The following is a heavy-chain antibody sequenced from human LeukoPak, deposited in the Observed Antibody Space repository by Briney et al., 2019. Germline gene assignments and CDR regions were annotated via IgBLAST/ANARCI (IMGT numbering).Heavy chain of an antibody. Sequence: GGSLRLSCAASGFTFSTHGMHWVRQAPGKGLERVAFIRYDGINKYYADSVKGRFTISRDSFKNTLYLQMNSLRAEDTAVYYCARAPGYGAAYYFDYWGQGTLVTVSS. CDR3: ARAPGYGAAYYFDY. V-gene: IGHV3-30*02. J-gene: IGHJ4*02. CDR1: GFTFSTHG. CDR2: IRYDGINK. D-gene: IGHD1-1*01.